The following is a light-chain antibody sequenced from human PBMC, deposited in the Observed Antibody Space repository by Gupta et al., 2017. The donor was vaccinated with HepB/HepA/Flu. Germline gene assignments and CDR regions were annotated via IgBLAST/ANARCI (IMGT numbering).Light chain of an antibody. CDR3: QQYGRSPLT. Sequence: ELVLTQSPGTLSLSPGERATLSCRSSQSVSSSYLSWYQQKPGQAPRLLIYAASSRATGIPDRISGSGSGTDYTLTISRLEPEDSAVYYCQQYGRSPLTFGGGTKVEIK. CDR2: AAS. CDR1: QSVSSSY. V-gene: IGKV3-20*01. J-gene: IGKJ4*01.